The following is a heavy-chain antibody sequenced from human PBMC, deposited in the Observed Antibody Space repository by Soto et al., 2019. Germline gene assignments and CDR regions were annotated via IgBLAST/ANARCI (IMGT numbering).Heavy chain of an antibody. D-gene: IGHD2-15*01. V-gene: IGHV1-69*12. CDR2: IIPMFGTT. J-gene: IGHJ4*02. CDR3: ARDLDPCYCGNSPPRDY. Sequence: QVQLVQSGAEVKKPGSSVKVSCKASGGTFSTYGINWVRQAPGQGLEWMGGIIPMFGTTNYAQKFQGRVTITANESTSTAYMGPSSLRSEDKAAYYCARDLDPCYCGNSPPRDYWCQGTLATVSS. CDR1: GGTFSTYG.